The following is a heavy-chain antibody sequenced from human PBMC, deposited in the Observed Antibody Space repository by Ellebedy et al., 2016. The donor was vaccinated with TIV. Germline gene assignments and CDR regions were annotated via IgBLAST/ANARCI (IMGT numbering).Heavy chain of an antibody. CDR1: GFTFSDYY. D-gene: IGHD5-12*01. CDR2: ISNRGSPI. Sequence: GGSLRLXXAASGFTFSDYYMTWIRQAPGKGLEWVSYISNRGSPIYYADSVKGRFPISRDNAENSLYLQMNSLRAEDTAVYYCARDYSGYDLYAYYYYGMDVWGQGTTVTVSS. V-gene: IGHV3-11*01. J-gene: IGHJ6*02. CDR3: ARDYSGYDLYAYYYYGMDV.